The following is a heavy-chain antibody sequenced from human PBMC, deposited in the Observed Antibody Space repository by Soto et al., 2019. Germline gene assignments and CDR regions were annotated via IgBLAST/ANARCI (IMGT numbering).Heavy chain of an antibody. Sequence: SETLSLTCTVSGGSISSGDYYWSWIRQPPGKGLEWIGYIYYSGSTYYNPSLKSRVTISVDTSKNQFSLKLSSVTAADTAVYYCARAVRGVIKGRFDPWGQGTLVTVSS. D-gene: IGHD3-10*01. CDR3: ARAVRGVIKGRFDP. CDR1: GGSISSGDYY. J-gene: IGHJ5*02. CDR2: IYYSGST. V-gene: IGHV4-30-4*01.